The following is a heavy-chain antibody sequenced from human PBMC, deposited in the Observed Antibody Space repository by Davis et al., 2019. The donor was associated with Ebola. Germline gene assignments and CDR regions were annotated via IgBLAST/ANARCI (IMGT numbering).Heavy chain of an antibody. D-gene: IGHD1-1*01. CDR2: MNPNSGDT. CDR1: GYTFSGYA. V-gene: IGHV1-8*02. Sequence: AASVKVSCKPSGYTFSGYAISWVRQATGQGLEWMGWMNPNSGDTGYAQKFQGRVTMTRNTSISTAYMELSSLRSEDTAVYYCAREGTGDGFIYYYGMDVWGQGTTVTVSS. CDR3: AREGTGDGFIYYYGMDV. J-gene: IGHJ6*02.